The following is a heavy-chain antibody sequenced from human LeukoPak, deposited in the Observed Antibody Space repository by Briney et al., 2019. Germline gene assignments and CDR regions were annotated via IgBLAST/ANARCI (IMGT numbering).Heavy chain of an antibody. V-gene: IGHV3-30*18. CDR2: ISSDGSIK. Sequence: GGSLRLSCTASKFTFSHYGMQWVRQAPGKGLEWVAVISSDGSIKVYAVSVKGRFTLSRDNSINTVDLQMNSLRAEDTAVYYCVKEYHSRGFGAYFDYWGQGTLVTVSS. J-gene: IGHJ4*02. CDR1: KFTFSHYG. CDR3: VKEYHSRGFGAYFDY. D-gene: IGHD3-3*01.